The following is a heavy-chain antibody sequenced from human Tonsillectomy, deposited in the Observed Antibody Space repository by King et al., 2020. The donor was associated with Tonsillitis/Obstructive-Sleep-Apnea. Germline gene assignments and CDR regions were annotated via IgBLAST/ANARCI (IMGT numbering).Heavy chain of an antibody. J-gene: IGHJ4*02. V-gene: IGHV3-7*04. D-gene: IGHD2-15*01. CDR3: ARDSGGTSVL. CDR2: IKHDGSEK. Sequence: VQLVESGGGLLQPGGSLSLACAASGFTFSHYWMSWVRQAPGEGLEWVANIKHDGSEKYYVDSVKGRFTISRDNAKNSLHLQMNSLRAEDTAVYYCARDSGGTSVLWGQGTLVTVSS. CDR1: GFTFSHYW.